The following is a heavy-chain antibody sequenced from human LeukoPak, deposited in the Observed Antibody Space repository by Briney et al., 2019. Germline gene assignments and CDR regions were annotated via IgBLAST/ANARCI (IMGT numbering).Heavy chain of an antibody. J-gene: IGHJ5*01. Sequence: GGSLRLSCSASGFTFSTYNMNWVRRAPGKGLEWVSFIGTSSGAIYYADSVKGRFTISRDDAKKSLYLQMNSLRGEDTAVYYCARNLGSWGQGALVTVSS. CDR2: IGTSSGAI. V-gene: IGHV3-48*01. CDR3: ARNLGS. CDR1: GFTFSTYN.